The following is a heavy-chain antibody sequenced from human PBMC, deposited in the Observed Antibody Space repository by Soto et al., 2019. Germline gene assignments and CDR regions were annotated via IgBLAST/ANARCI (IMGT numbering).Heavy chain of an antibody. J-gene: IGHJ6*02. D-gene: IGHD6-13*01. V-gene: IGHV1-69*01. Sequence: QVHLVQSSAEVKKPGSSVKVSCKASGGTFTSIAFSWVRQAPGQGLEWMGGIIPVLGTPNYAQKFQARVTITADASTTTVHMELSSLRSEDTAVYYCASSAGLDHLLNYYGLNVWGQGTTVTV. CDR1: GGTFTSIA. CDR3: ASSAGLDHLLNYYGLNV. CDR2: IIPVLGTP.